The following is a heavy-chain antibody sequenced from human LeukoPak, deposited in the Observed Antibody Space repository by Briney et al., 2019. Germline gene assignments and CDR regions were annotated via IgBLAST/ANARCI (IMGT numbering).Heavy chain of an antibody. CDR3: ARVSVGFVELLLFDI. CDR2: IYYSGSS. V-gene: IGHV4-59*01. CDR1: GGSISSYD. Sequence: SPSETLSLTCTVSGGSISSYDWSWIRQPPGKGLEWVGSIYYSGSSNYNPSLKSRVTISVDTSKNQYSLKLSSVTAADAAVYYCARVSVGFVELLLFDICGQGTMVTVTS. D-gene: IGHD3-10*01. J-gene: IGHJ3*02.